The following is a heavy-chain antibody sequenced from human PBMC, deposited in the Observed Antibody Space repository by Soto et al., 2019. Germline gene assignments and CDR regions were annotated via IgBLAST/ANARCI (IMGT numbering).Heavy chain of an antibody. J-gene: IGHJ6*02. V-gene: IGHV4-31*03. Sequence: QVQLQESGPGLVKPSQTLSLTCNVSGGSISSGSYYWSWIRQHPGKGLEWVGYTHYSGSTYYNPSLRSRVIVSVDTSKHQLSLRLSSVTAADTAVYYCARGYYGSGSPWYYGLDVWGQGTTVTVSS. CDR2: THYSGST. CDR3: ARGYYGSGSPWYYGLDV. D-gene: IGHD3-10*01. CDR1: GGSISSGSYY.